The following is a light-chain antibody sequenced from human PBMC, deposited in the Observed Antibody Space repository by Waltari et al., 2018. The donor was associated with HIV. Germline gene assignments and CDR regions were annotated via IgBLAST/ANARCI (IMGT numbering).Light chain of an antibody. CDR2: RNH. J-gene: IGLJ2*01. Sequence: SVLTQPPSASGTPGQRVTISCSGSSSNIGSHYVFRYQQLPGTAPKLLMHRNHQRPSGVPDRFSDSTSGTSASLAISGLRSEDEADYYCATWDDSLSGVLFGGGTKLTVL. CDR3: ATWDDSLSGVL. CDR1: SSNIGSHY. V-gene: IGLV1-47*01.